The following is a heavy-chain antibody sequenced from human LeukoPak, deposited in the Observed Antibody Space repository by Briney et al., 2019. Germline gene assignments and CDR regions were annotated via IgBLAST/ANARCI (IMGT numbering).Heavy chain of an antibody. CDR1: GFTFSSYS. J-gene: IGHJ5*02. D-gene: IGHD6-13*01. Sequence: GGSLRLSCAASGFTFSSYSMIWVRQAPGKGLEWVSYISSSSSTIYYADSVNGRLTISIDNAKNSLYLQMNSLRDEATAVYYCASQYSSSWYWFDPWGQGTRVTVSS. V-gene: IGHV3-48*02. CDR3: ASQYSSSWYWFDP. CDR2: ISSSSSTI.